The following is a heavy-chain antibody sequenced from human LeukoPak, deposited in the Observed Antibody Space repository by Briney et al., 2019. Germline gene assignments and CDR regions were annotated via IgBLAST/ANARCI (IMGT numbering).Heavy chain of an antibody. Sequence: ASVKVSCKASGYTFTSYGISWVRQAPGQGLEWMGWINPNSGGTNYAQKFQGRVTMTRDTSISTAYMELSRLRSDDTAVYYCARDTEDYGSGSYLFDYWGQGTLVTVSS. J-gene: IGHJ4*02. CDR1: GYTFTSYG. CDR2: INPNSGGT. CDR3: ARDTEDYGSGSYLFDY. D-gene: IGHD3-10*01. V-gene: IGHV1-2*02.